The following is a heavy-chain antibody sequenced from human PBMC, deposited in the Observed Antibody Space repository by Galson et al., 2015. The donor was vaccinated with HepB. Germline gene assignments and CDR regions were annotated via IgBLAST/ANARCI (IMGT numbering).Heavy chain of an antibody. CDR1: GYTFTSYG. D-gene: IGHD3-22*01. Sequence: SVKVPCKASGYTFTSYGISWVRQAPGQGLEWMGWISAYNGNTNYAQKLQGRVTMTTDTSTSTAYMELRSLRSDDTAVYYCAREGYYYDSSGYLYYFDYWGQGTLVTVSS. J-gene: IGHJ4*02. V-gene: IGHV1-18*04. CDR2: ISAYNGNT. CDR3: AREGYYYDSSGYLYYFDY.